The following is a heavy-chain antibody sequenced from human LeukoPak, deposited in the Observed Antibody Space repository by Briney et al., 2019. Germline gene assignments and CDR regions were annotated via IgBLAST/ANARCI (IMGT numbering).Heavy chain of an antibody. V-gene: IGHV4-31*03. Sequence: PSETLSLTCTVSGGSISSGGYYWSWIRQHPGTGLEWIGYIYYSGSTYYNPSLKSRVTISVDTSKNQFSLKLSSVTAADTAVYYCAREVQLWLRGWFDPWGQGTLVTVSS. J-gene: IGHJ5*02. CDR2: IYYSGST. CDR3: AREVQLWLRGWFDP. CDR1: GGSISSGGYY. D-gene: IGHD5-18*01.